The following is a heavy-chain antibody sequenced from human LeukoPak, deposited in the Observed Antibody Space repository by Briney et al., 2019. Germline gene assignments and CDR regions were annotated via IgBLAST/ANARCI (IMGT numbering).Heavy chain of an antibody. CDR1: GFTFSSYG. Sequence: GGSLRLSCAASGFTFSSYGMHWVRQAPGKGLEWVAVISYDGSNKYYADSVKGRFTISRDNSKNTLYLQMNSLRAEDTAVYYCAKGRVLRSFFDYWGQGTLVTVSS. CDR3: AKGRVLRSFFDY. D-gene: IGHD3-3*01. CDR2: ISYDGSNK. J-gene: IGHJ4*02. V-gene: IGHV3-30*18.